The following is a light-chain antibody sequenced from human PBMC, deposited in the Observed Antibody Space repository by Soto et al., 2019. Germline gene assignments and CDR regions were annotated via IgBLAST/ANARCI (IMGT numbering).Light chain of an antibody. V-gene: IGKV3-11*01. CDR3: QQRSNWPPIT. CDR1: QSVSSD. J-gene: IGKJ5*01. Sequence: EIVMTQSPATLSVSPGERATLSCRASQSVSSDLAWYHQKPCQAPRLIIYGASNRATGIPDRFSGSGSGTDFTLTISRLEPEDAAVYYCQQRSNWPPITFGQGTRLEI. CDR2: GAS.